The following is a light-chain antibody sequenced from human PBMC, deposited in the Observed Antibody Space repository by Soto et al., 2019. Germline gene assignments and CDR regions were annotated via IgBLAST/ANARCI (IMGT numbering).Light chain of an antibody. J-gene: IGKJ1*01. Sequence: IHMTHSPSSLSASVLYRVTITFRSIQSITICLNFYQQRPGKAPKLLIYDASSLESGVPSRFSGSGSGTEFTLTISSLQSEDFAVYYCQQYSIWRTFGQGTKVDI. CDR1: QSITIC. CDR2: DAS. V-gene: IGKV1-5*01. CDR3: QQYSIWRT.